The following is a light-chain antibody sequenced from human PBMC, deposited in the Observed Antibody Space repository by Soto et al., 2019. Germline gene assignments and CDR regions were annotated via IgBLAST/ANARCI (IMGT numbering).Light chain of an antibody. J-gene: IGKJ1*01. CDR3: QQYGSSSWT. Sequence: EILLTQSPGTLSLSPGERTTLSGRASQSVSSRYLAGYQQKHGQPPRLLIYGASSRATGIPDRFSGSGSGTDFTLTISSLAPEDFAAYYCQQYGSSSWTFGEGTKVDIK. CDR1: QSVSSRY. CDR2: GAS. V-gene: IGKV3-20*01.